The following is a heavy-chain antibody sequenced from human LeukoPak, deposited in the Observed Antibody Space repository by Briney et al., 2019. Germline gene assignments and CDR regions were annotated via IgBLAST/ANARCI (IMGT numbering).Heavy chain of an antibody. CDR1: GYTFTSYD. CDR3: ARDSSGWYHWFDP. V-gene: IGHV1-8*01. CDR2: MNPNSGNT. Sequence: ASVKVSCKASGYTFTSYDINWVRQATGQGLEWMGWMNPNSGNTGYAQKFQGRVTITRNTSISTAYMELSSLRSEDTAAYYCARDSSGWYHWFDPWGQGTLVTVSS. D-gene: IGHD6-19*01. J-gene: IGHJ5*02.